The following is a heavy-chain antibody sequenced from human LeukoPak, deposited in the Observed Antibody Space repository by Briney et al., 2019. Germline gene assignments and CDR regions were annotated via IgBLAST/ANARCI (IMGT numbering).Heavy chain of an antibody. V-gene: IGHV3-48*03. CDR1: GFTFSSYE. D-gene: IGHD6-13*01. CDR3: AREGIAAAGTLDNYYYYGMDV. J-gene: IGHJ6*02. CDR2: ISSSGRTV. Sequence: GGSLRLSCAASGFTFSSYEMNWVRQAPGKGLEWVSYISSSGRTVYYPDSVKGRFTISRDNAKNSLYLQMNSLRAEDTAVYYCAREGIAAAGTLDNYYYYGMDVWVQGTTVTVSS.